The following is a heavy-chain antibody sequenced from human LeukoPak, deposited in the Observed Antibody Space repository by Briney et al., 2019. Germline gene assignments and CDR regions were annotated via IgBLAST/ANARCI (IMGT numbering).Heavy chain of an antibody. J-gene: IGHJ4*02. CDR2: ISYDGSNK. V-gene: IGHV3-30*04. CDR1: GFTFSSYT. CDR3: ARGGYIQLWPGFDY. Sequence: QSGGSLRLSCAASGFTFSSYTMHWVRQPPGKGLEWVAVISYDGSNKYYADSVKGRFTISRDNSKNTLYLQMNSLRAEDTAVYYCARGGYIQLWPGFDYWGQGTLVTVSS. D-gene: IGHD5-18*01.